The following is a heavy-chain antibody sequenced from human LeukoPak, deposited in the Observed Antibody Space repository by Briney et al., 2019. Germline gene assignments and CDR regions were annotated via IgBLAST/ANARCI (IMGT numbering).Heavy chain of an antibody. Sequence: PGGSLRLSCAASGFTFSSDAMSWVRQAPGKGLEWVSTINYSGGSTYYADSVKGRFTISRDNSKNTLHLQMNSLRVEDTAVYYCANRPGWRAFDSWGQGTLVTVSS. CDR2: INYSGGST. J-gene: IGHJ4*02. CDR1: GFTFSSDA. CDR3: ANRPGWRAFDS. V-gene: IGHV3-23*01.